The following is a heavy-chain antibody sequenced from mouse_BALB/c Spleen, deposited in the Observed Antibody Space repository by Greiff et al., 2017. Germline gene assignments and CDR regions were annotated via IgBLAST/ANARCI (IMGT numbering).Heavy chain of an antibody. CDR1: GYTFTSYW. V-gene: IGHV1-5*01. J-gene: IGHJ1*01. CDR2: IYPGNSDT. Sequence: EVQLQQSGTVLARPGASVKMSCKASGYTFTSYWMHWVKQRPGQGLEWIGAIYPGNSDTSYNQKFKGKAKLTAVTSTSTAYMELSSLTNEDSAVYYCTRRDGSTWYFDVWGAGTTVTVSS. D-gene: IGHD1-1*01. CDR3: TRRDGSTWYFDV.